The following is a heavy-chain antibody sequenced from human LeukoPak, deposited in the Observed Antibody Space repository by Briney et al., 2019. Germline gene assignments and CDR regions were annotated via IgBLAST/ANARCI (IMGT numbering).Heavy chain of an antibody. CDR1: GYTFTGYY. Sequence: ASVKVSCKASGYTFTGYYMHWVRQAPGQGLEWMGWISAYNGNTNYAQKLQGRVTMTTDTSTSTAYMELRSLRSDDTAVYYCATSKGAMAHIDYWGQGTLVTVSS. D-gene: IGHD5-18*01. V-gene: IGHV1-18*04. J-gene: IGHJ4*02. CDR2: ISAYNGNT. CDR3: ATSKGAMAHIDY.